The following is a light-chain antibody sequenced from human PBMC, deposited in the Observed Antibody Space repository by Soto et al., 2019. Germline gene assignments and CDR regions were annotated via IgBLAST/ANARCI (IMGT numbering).Light chain of an antibody. Sequence: VLTPSPYALAVSLGERATLSCRASQSVSSYLAWYQQKPGQAPRLLIYDASNRATGIPARFSGSGSGTDFTLTISSLEPEDFAVYYCQQRTNWPPWTFGQGTKVDIK. CDR2: DAS. J-gene: IGKJ1*01. V-gene: IGKV3-11*01. CDR1: QSVSSY. CDR3: QQRTNWPPWT.